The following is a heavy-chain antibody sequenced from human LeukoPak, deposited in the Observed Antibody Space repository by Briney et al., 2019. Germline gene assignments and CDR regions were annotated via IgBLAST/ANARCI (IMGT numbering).Heavy chain of an antibody. J-gene: IGHJ4*02. V-gene: IGHV3-30*18. D-gene: IGHD2-2*01. CDR1: GFTFSSYG. CDR2: ISYDGSNK. Sequence: PGGSLRLSCAASGFTFSSYGMHWVRQAPGKGLEWVAVISYDGSNKYYADSVKGRFTISRDNSKNTLYLQMNSLRAEDTAVYYCAKLGLRQYCSSTSCYEVNDYWGQGTLVTVSS. CDR3: AKLGLRQYCSSTSCYEVNDY.